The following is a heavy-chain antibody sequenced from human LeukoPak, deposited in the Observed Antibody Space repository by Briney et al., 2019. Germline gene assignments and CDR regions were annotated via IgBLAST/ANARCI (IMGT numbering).Heavy chain of an antibody. CDR1: GGSFSGYY. CDR2: INHSGST. D-gene: IGHD3-22*01. CDR3: AREGYDSSGYYTMVDY. J-gene: IGHJ4*02. Sequence: KPSETLSLTCAVYGGSFSGYYWSWIRQPPGKGLEWIGEINHSGSTNYNPSLKSRVTISVDTSKNQFSLKLSSVTAADTAVYYCAREGYDSSGYYTMVDYWGQGTLVTVSS. V-gene: IGHV4-34*01.